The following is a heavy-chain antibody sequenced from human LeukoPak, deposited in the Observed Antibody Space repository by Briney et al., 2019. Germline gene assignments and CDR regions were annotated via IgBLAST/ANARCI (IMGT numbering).Heavy chain of an antibody. CDR3: ARDPYGSGSYYPSWFDP. V-gene: IGHV4-34*01. Sequence: PSETLSLTCAVYGGSFSDYYWSWIRQPPGKGLEWIGEINHSGSTKYNPSLKSRVTISVDTSKNQFSLKLSSVTAADTAVYYCARDPYGSGSYYPSWFDPWGQGTLVTVSP. D-gene: IGHD3-10*01. CDR2: INHSGST. CDR1: GGSFSDYY. J-gene: IGHJ5*02.